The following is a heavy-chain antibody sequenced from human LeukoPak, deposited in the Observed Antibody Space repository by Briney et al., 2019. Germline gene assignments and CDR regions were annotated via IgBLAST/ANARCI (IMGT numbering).Heavy chain of an antibody. CDR1: GFTFSSYS. CDR3: ARALITYYYGSGSYSNKGSFDY. Sequence: GGSLRLSCAASGFTFSSYSMNWVRQAPGKGLEWVSSISSSSSYIYYADSVKGRFTISRDNAKNSLYLQMNSLRAEDTAVYYCARALITYYYGSGSYSNKGSFDYWGQGTLATVSS. CDR2: ISSSSSYI. D-gene: IGHD3-10*01. V-gene: IGHV3-21*01. J-gene: IGHJ4*02.